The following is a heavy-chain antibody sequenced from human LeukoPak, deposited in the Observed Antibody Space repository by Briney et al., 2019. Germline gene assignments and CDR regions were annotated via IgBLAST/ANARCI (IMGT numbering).Heavy chain of an antibody. V-gene: IGHV3-23*01. CDR2: ISGSGGST. J-gene: IGHJ5*02. CDR1: GFTFSSYA. D-gene: IGHD2-15*01. Sequence: GGSLRLSCAASGFTFSSYAMSWVRQATGKGLEWVSAISGSGGSTYYADSVKGRFTISRDNSKNTLYLQMNSLRAEDTAVYYCAKGGGYCSGGSCSGWFDPWGQGTLVTVSS. CDR3: AKGGGYCSGGSCSGWFDP.